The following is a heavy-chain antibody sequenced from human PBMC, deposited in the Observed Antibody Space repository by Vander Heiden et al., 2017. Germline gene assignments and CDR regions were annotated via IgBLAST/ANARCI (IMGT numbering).Heavy chain of an antibody. CDR3: ARITNCSGGSCYSGAFDY. D-gene: IGHD2-15*01. J-gene: IGHJ4*02. CDR2: IFSNDEK. V-gene: IGHV2-26*01. Sequence: QVTLKESGPVLVKPTEIFTLTCTVPGFSLNNARMGVRWFRQPPGKALEWLAHIFSNDEKSYSTSLKSRLTISKDTSKSQVVLTMTNMDPVDTATYYCARITNCSGGSCYSGAFDYWGQGTLVTVSS. CDR1: GFSLNNARMG.